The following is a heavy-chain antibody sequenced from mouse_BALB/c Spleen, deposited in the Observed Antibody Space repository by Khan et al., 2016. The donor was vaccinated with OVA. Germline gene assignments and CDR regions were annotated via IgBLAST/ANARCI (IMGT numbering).Heavy chain of an antibody. D-gene: IGHD2-12*01. V-gene: IGHV2-4-1*01. CDR1: GFSLITYG. CDR3: AGNSYRYHFTY. J-gene: IGHJ3*01. Sequence: QVQLKQSGPGLVQPSQSLTITCTVSGFSLITYGVHWVRQSPGKGLEWLGEIWSDGSTDYNAAFISRLIITKDNPKSHVFFKMNSLQADDKAIYYCAGNSYRYHFTYGGRGTLVTVSA. CDR2: IWSDGST.